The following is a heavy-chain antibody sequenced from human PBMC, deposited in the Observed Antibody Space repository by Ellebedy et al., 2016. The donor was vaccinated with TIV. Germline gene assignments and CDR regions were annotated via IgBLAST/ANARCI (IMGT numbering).Heavy chain of an antibody. Sequence: MPSETLSLTCTVSGGSFNSGSFYWGWVRQPPGKGLEWIGSIYYSGNTFYNRSLKSRVTISVATSKNQFSLRLSSVTAADTAVYYCARQVVKGYYYAMDVWGQGTTVTVSS. D-gene: IGHD3-22*01. J-gene: IGHJ6*02. CDR2: IYYSGNT. CDR3: ARQVVKGYYYAMDV. V-gene: IGHV4-39*01. CDR1: GGSFNSGSFY.